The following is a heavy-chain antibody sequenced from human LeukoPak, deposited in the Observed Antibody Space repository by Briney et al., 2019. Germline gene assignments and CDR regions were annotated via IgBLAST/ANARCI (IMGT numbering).Heavy chain of an antibody. Sequence: GGSLRLSCAASGFTFSSSAMCWVRQAPGKGLEWVSAISGSGDSTYYADSVKGRFTISRDNSKNTLYLRMNSLRAEDTAVYYCARRIAVALSSYYYYAMDVWGQGTTVTVSS. CDR2: ISGSGDST. D-gene: IGHD6-19*01. J-gene: IGHJ6*02. V-gene: IGHV3-23*01. CDR3: ARRIAVALSSYYYYAMDV. CDR1: GFTFSSSA.